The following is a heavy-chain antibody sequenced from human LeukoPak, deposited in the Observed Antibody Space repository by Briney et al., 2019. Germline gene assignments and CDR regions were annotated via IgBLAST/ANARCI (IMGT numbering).Heavy chain of an antibody. CDR3: ARRHVQYTSSSDPYYFDY. Sequence: PSETLSLTCTVSGGSISNYYWTWIRQLPGKGLEWIGYLDYSGSTNYNPSLKSRVTISVDTSKNQFSLKLSSVTAADTAVYYCARRHVQYTSSSDPYYFDYWGQGTLVTVSS. CDR1: GGSISNYY. V-gene: IGHV4-59*01. J-gene: IGHJ4*02. D-gene: IGHD6-6*01. CDR2: LDYSGST.